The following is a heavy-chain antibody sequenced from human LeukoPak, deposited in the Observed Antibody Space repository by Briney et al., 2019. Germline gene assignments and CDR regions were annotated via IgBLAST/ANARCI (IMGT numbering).Heavy chain of an antibody. CDR1: GSTFSSYE. Sequence: GGSLRLSCAASGSTFSSYEMNWVRQAPGKGLEWVSYISSTGGTIYYADSVKGRFTISRDNAKSSLYLQMNSLRAEDTAVYYCARRGVDDHDAFDIWGQGTLVTVSS. V-gene: IGHV3-48*03. CDR3: ARRGVDDHDAFDI. J-gene: IGHJ3*02. D-gene: IGHD1-14*01. CDR2: ISSTGGTI.